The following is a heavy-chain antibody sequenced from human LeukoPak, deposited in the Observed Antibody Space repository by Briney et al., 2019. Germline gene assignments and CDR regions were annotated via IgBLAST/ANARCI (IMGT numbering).Heavy chain of an antibody. Sequence: GGSLRLPCAASGFTFSSYEMNWVRQAPGKGLEWVSYISSSGSTIYYADSVKGRFTISRDNAKNSLYLQMNSLRAEDAAVYYCAELGITMIGGVWGKGTTVTISS. CDR1: GFTFSSYE. J-gene: IGHJ6*04. V-gene: IGHV3-48*03. D-gene: IGHD3-10*02. CDR2: ISSSGSTI. CDR3: AELGITMIGGV.